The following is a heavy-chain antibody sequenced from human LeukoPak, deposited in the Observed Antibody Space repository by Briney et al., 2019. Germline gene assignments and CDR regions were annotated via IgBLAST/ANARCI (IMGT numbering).Heavy chain of an antibody. Sequence: GGSLRLSCAVSGFTFSRHWMSWVRQAPGKGLEWLANIKQDGSEKYYVDSVEGRFTISRNNAKNSPYLQMNSLRAEDTAVYYCARSYYGSGTSYGMDVWGQGTTVTVSS. J-gene: IGHJ6*02. CDR3: ARSYYGSGTSYGMDV. V-gene: IGHV3-7*01. CDR1: GFTFSRHW. CDR2: IKQDGSEK. D-gene: IGHD3-10*01.